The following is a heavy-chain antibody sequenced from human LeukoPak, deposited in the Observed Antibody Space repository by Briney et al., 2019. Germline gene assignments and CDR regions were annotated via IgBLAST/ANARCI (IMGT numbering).Heavy chain of an antibody. D-gene: IGHD1-26*01. V-gene: IGHV4-59*01. CDR2: MYYSGST. J-gene: IGHJ5*02. CDR1: GGSISIYY. CDR3: AREIRSGGNYLWFDP. Sequence: SETLSLTCTVSGGSISIYYWSWIRQSPGKGLEWIGYMYYSGSTNYNPSLKSRVTLSVDTSKKQLSLKLSSVTAADTAVYYCAREIRSGGNYLWFDPWGQGTLVTVSS.